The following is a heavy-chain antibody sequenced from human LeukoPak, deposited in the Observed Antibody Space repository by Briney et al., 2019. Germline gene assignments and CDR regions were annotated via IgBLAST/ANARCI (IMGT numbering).Heavy chain of an antibody. CDR1: GGTFSSYA. D-gene: IGHD3-22*01. J-gene: IGHJ3*02. Sequence: GASVKVSCKASGGTFSSYAISWVRQAPGQGLEWMGGIIPIFGTANYAQKFRGRVTITADKSTRTAYMELSSLRSEDTAVYYCARDRGDYYDSSGYYNAFDIWGQGTMVTVSS. CDR3: ARDRGDYYDSSGYYNAFDI. V-gene: IGHV1-69*06. CDR2: IIPIFGTA.